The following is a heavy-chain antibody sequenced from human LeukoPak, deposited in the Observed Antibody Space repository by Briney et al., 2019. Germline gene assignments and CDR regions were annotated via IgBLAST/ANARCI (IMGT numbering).Heavy chain of an antibody. Sequence: ASVKVSCKASGYTFTGYYMHWVRQASGQGLEWMGWISGYNGDTNYAQKFQGRVTMTTDTSTSTAYLELRSLRSDDTAVYYCARERGGVDYYMDVWGKGTTVIVSS. J-gene: IGHJ6*03. V-gene: IGHV1-18*04. D-gene: IGHD3-16*01. CDR3: ARERGGVDYYMDV. CDR2: ISGYNGDT. CDR1: GYTFTGYY.